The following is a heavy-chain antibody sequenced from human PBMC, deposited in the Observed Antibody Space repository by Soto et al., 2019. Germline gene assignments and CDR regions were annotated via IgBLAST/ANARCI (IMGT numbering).Heavy chain of an antibody. CDR2: ISGSGGST. J-gene: IGHJ6*02. D-gene: IGHD3-22*01. Sequence: GGSLRLSCAASGFTFSSYAMSWVRQAPGKGLEWVSAISGSGGSTYYADSVKGRFTISRDNSKNTLYLQMNSLRAEDTAVYYCAKAPGWLLYDYYYGMDVWGQGTTVTVSS. CDR1: GFTFSSYA. V-gene: IGHV3-23*01. CDR3: AKAPGWLLYDYYYGMDV.